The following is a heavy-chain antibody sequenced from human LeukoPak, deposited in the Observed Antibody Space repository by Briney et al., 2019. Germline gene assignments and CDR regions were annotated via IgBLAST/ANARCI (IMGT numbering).Heavy chain of an antibody. CDR3: ARGDYGSSGYYEV. CDR1: GFTFSSYG. V-gene: IGHV3-30*03. Sequence: PGGSLRLSCAASGFTFSSYGMHWVRQAPGKGLEWVAVISYDGSNKYYADSVKGRFTISRDNSKNTLYLQMNSLRAEDTAVYYCARGDYGSSGYYEVWGQGTLVTVSS. CDR2: ISYDGSNK. D-gene: IGHD3-22*01. J-gene: IGHJ4*02.